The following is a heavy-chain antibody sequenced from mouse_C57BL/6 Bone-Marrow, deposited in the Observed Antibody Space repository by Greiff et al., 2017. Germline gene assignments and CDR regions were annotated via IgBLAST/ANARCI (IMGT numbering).Heavy chain of an antibody. Sequence: VQLKESGPELVKPGASVKISCKASGYSFTDYNMNWVKQSNGKSLEWIGVINPNYGTTSYNQKFKGKATLTVDQSSSTAYMQLNSLTSEDSAVYYCARTYYYGSSYLYAMDYWGQGTSVTVSS. CDR2: INPNYGTT. J-gene: IGHJ4*01. V-gene: IGHV1-39*01. CDR3: ARTYYYGSSYLYAMDY. CDR1: GYSFTDYN. D-gene: IGHD1-1*01.